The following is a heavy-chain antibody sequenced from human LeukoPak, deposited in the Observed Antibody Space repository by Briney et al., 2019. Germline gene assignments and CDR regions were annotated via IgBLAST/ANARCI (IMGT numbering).Heavy chain of an antibody. D-gene: IGHD3-22*01. Sequence: GGSLRLSCAASGFTFSSYAMSWVRQAPGKGLEWVSAISGSGGSTYYADSVKGRFTISRDNSKNTLYLQMNSLRAEDTAVYYCAKLPSPDDSSGYYLDYWGLGTLVTVSS. CDR2: ISGSGGST. CDR3: AKLPSPDDSSGYYLDY. J-gene: IGHJ4*02. V-gene: IGHV3-23*01. CDR1: GFTFSSYA.